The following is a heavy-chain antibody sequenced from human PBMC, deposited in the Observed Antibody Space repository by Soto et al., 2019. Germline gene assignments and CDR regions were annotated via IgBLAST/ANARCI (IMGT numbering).Heavy chain of an antibody. CDR2: ISYSGTT. Sequence: SETLSLTCTVSGASISSGDYYWSWIRQPPGKGLEWIAYISYSGTTYYNPSLKSRVTISVDTSRNQFSLELNSVNAADAAVYYCVRALGSRFMEWPRFDPWGQGSLVTVSS. CDR3: VRALGSRFMEWPRFDP. V-gene: IGHV4-30-4*01. J-gene: IGHJ5*02. D-gene: IGHD3-3*01. CDR1: GASISSGDYY.